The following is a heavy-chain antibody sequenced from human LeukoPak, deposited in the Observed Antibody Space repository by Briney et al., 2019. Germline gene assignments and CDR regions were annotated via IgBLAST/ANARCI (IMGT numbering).Heavy chain of an antibody. CDR3: ATLVGYCSSTSCGANAFDI. V-gene: IGHV1-24*01. CDR1: GYTLTELS. J-gene: IGHJ3*02. Sequence: ASVNVSCKVSGYTLTELSMHWVRQAPGKGLEWMGGFDPEDGETIYAQKFQGRVTMTEDTSTDTAYMELSSLRSEDTAVYYCATLVGYCSSTSCGANAFDIWGQGTMVTVSS. CDR2: FDPEDGET. D-gene: IGHD2-2*01.